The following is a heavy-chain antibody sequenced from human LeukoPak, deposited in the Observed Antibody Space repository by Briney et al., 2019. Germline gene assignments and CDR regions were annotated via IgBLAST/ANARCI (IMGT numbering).Heavy chain of an antibody. Sequence: AGGSLRLSCAASGFTFSSYAMSWVRQAPGKGLEWVSVITRSGSTYYADSVKGRFTISRDNSKNTLYLQMNSLRAEDTAVYYCAKRGMVRVKEGFDYWGQGTLVTVSS. D-gene: IGHD3-10*01. J-gene: IGHJ4*02. CDR3: AKRGMVRVKEGFDY. CDR2: ITRSGST. CDR1: GFTFSSYA. V-gene: IGHV3-23*01.